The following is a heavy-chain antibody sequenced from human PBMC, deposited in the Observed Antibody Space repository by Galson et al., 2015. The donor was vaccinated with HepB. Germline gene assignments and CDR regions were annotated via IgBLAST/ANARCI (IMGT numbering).Heavy chain of an antibody. CDR1: GGTFSSYA. CDR2: IIPIFGTA. V-gene: IGHV1-69*01. D-gene: IGHD2-2*01. Sequence: CKASGGTFSSYAISWVRQAPGQGLEWMGGIIPIFGTANYAQKFQGRVTITADESTSTAYMELSSLKSEDTAVYYCARYCSSTSCYRYFDLWGRGTLVTVPS. CDR3: ARYCSSTSCYRYFDL. J-gene: IGHJ2*01.